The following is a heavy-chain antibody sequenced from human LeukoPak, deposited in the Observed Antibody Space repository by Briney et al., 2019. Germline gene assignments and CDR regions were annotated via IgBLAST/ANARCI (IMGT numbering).Heavy chain of an antibody. J-gene: IGHJ4*02. CDR3: ARCNDYGDSFFDY. CDR1: GYTFTGYY. CDR2: INPNSGGT. Sequence: EASVKVSCKASGYTFTGYYMHWVRQAPGQGLEWMGWINPNSGGTNYAQKFQGRVTMTRDTSISTAYMELSRLRSDDTAVYYCARCNDYGDSFFDYWGQGTLVTVSS. D-gene: IGHD4-17*01. V-gene: IGHV1-2*02.